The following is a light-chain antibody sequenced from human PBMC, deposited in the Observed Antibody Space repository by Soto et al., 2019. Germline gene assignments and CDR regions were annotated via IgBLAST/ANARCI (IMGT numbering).Light chain of an antibody. CDR3: SSYTSSNTLV. V-gene: IGLV2-14*01. J-gene: IGLJ3*02. CDR1: SSDVGGYTY. Sequence: QSALTQPASVSGSPGQSITISCTGTSSDVGGYTYVSWYQQHPGKAPKLMIYHVSNRPSGISNRFSGSKSGNTASLTISGLQAEDEADYYCSSYTSSNTLVFGGGTKLTVL. CDR2: HVS.